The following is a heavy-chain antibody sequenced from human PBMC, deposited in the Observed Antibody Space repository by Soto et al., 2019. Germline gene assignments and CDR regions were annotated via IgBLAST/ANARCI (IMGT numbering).Heavy chain of an antibody. J-gene: IGHJ6*03. CDR2: ISSSSSYI. D-gene: IGHD2-2*01. CDR3: ARGGDIVVVPAAMTRDYYYYMDV. V-gene: IGHV3-21*01. CDR1: GFTFSSYS. Sequence: GGSLRLSCAASGFTFSSYSMNWVRQAPGKGLEWVSSISSSSSYIYYADSVKGRFTISRDNAKNSLYLQMNSLRAEDTAVYYCARGGDIVVVPAAMTRDYYYYMDVWGKGTTVTVSS.